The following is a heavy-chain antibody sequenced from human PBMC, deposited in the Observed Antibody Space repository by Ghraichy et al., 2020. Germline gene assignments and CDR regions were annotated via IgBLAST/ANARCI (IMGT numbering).Heavy chain of an antibody. CDR3: ARGMVGASTGYYFGMDV. Sequence: GSLRLSCVVSGFIFSRYEMNWVRQAPGKGLEWVSYISSSGSSRYFADSVKGRFTISRDDAKNSLYLHMNSLRAEDTAVYYCARGMVGASTGYYFGMDVWGQGTTVTVSS. CDR1: GFIFSRYE. V-gene: IGHV3-48*03. D-gene: IGHD1-26*01. CDR2: ISSSGSSR. J-gene: IGHJ6*02.